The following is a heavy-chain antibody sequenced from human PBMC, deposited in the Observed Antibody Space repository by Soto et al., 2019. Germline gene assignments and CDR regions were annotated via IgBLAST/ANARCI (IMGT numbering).Heavy chain of an antibody. D-gene: IGHD2-21*01. CDR2: TYWDDDK. CDR3: AQLLGTYYYYGMDV. CDR1: GFSLSTSGVG. J-gene: IGHJ6*02. Sequence: QITLKESGPTLVKPTQTLTLTCTFSGFSLSTSGVGVGWIRQPPGKALEWLALTYWDDDKRYSPSLKSRLTITKDTSKNQVVLTMTNMDPVDTATYYCAQLLGTYYYYGMDVWGQGTTVTVSS. V-gene: IGHV2-5*02.